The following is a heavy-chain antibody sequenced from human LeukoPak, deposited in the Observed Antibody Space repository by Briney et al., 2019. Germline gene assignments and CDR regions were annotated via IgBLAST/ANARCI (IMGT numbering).Heavy chain of an antibody. D-gene: IGHD4-23*01. V-gene: IGHV3-9*01. CDR1: GFTFDDYA. Sequence: GGSLRLSCAASGFTFDDYAMRWVRQAPGKGLEWVSGISWNSGSIGYADSVKGRFTISRDNAKNSLYLQMNSLRAEDTALYYCAKDMRDYGGNSGLVDYWGQGTLVTVSS. CDR2: ISWNSGSI. CDR3: AKDMRDYGGNSGLVDY. J-gene: IGHJ4*02.